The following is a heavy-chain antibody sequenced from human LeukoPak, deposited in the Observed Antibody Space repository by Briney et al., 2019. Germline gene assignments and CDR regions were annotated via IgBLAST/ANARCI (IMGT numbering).Heavy chain of an antibody. CDR3: ARDREVGATGYYFDY. CDR1: GGSISSGSYY. Sequence: PSQTLSLTCTVSGGSISSGSYYWSWIRQPAGKGLEWIGRIYTSGSTTYNSSLKSRVTISLDTSKNHFSLRLSSVTAADTAVYYCARDREVGATGYYFDYWGQGTLVTVSS. V-gene: IGHV4-61*02. D-gene: IGHD1-26*01. CDR2: IYTSGST. J-gene: IGHJ4*02.